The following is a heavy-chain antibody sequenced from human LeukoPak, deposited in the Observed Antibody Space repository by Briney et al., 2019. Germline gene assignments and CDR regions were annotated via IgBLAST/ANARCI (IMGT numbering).Heavy chain of an antibody. CDR1: GYSFTSYW. D-gene: IGHD3-22*01. V-gene: IGHV5-51*01. J-gene: IGHJ4*02. CDR3: ARTLYYDSSGYPPHFDY. CDR2: IYPGDSDT. Sequence: GGSLKISCKGSGYSFTSYWIGWVRQMPGKGLEWMGIIYPGDSDTRYSPSFQGQVTISADKSISTAYLQWSSLKASDTAMYYCARTLYYDSSGYPPHFDYWGQGTLVTVSS.